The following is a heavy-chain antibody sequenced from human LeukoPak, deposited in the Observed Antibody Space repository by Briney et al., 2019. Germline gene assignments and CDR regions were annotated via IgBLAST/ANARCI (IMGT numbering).Heavy chain of an antibody. Sequence: TSETLSLTCTVSGDSITSSSYYWGWIRQPPGKGLEWIGSIYYSGTTYYSPSLKSRVTISLDTSKNQFSLSLSSVTAADTAVYYCARTSGPWGNWFDPWGQGTLVTVSS. J-gene: IGHJ5*02. D-gene: IGHD5-12*01. CDR3: ARTSGPWGNWFDP. V-gene: IGHV4-39*01. CDR2: IYYSGTT. CDR1: GDSITSSSYY.